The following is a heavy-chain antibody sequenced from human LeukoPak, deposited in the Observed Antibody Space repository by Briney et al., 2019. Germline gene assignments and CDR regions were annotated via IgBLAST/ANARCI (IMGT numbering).Heavy chain of an antibody. V-gene: IGHV4-61*02. CDR2: IETSGST. D-gene: IGHD1-1*01. CDR3: ARDAPTTGTTRGAFDI. J-gene: IGHJ3*02. Sequence: SQTLSLTCTVSVGSISSGSYYWSWIRQPAGKGLAWIGRIETSGSTNYNSSLKSRVTMSADTSKNQFSLKLSSVTAADTAVYYCARDAPTTGTTRGAFDIWGQGTMVTVSS. CDR1: VGSISSGSYY.